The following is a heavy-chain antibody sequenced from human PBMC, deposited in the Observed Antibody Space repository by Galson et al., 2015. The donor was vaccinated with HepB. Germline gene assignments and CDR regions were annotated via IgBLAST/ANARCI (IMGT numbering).Heavy chain of an antibody. D-gene: IGHD6-19*01. CDR2: FDPEDGET. CDR1: GYTLTELS. Sequence: SVKVSCKVSGYTLTELSMHWVRQAPGKGLEWMGGFDPEDGETIYAQKFQGRVTMTEDTSTDTAYMELSSLRSEDTAVYYCARDPRDNFSSGWTWYFDLWGRGTLVTVSS. V-gene: IGHV1-24*01. J-gene: IGHJ2*01. CDR3: ARDPRDNFSSGWTWYFDL.